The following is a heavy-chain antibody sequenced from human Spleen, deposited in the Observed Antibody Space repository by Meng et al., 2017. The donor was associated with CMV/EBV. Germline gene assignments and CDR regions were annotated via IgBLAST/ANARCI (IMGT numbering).Heavy chain of an antibody. Sequence: SCAASGFTCDDYPMHWVRQAPGKGLEWVSLISWNGVSASYADSVKGRFTISRDNSKNSLYLQMNSLSTEDTALYYCAKGTYDYADSWGQGTLVTVSS. CDR2: ISWNGVSA. CDR1: GFTCDDYP. V-gene: IGHV3-43*01. CDR3: AKGTYDYADS. J-gene: IGHJ4*02. D-gene: IGHD3-16*01.